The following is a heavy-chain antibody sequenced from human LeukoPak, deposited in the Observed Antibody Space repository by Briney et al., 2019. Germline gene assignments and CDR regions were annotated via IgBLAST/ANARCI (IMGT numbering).Heavy chain of an antibody. V-gene: IGHV4-4*07. Sequence: SETLSLTCTVSGGSISSYYWSWIRQPAGKGLEWIGRIYTSGSTNYNPSLKSRVTMSVDTSKNQFSLKLSSVTAADTAVYYCARGGNYYDSSGPDVGDYWGQGTLVTVSS. CDR3: ARGGNYYDSSGPDVGDY. D-gene: IGHD3-22*01. CDR1: GGSISSYY. CDR2: IYTSGST. J-gene: IGHJ4*02.